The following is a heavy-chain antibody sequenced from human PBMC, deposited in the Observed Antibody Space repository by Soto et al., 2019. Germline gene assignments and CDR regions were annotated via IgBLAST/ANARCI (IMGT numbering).Heavy chain of an antibody. V-gene: IGHV3-66*01. CDR3: ARDQDYYDSSGYYRYLDY. D-gene: IGHD3-22*01. CDR1: GFTVSSNY. Sequence: GGSLRLSCAASGFTVSSNYMSWVRQAPGKGLEWVSVIYSGGSTYYADSVKGRFTISRDNSKNTLYLQMNSLRAEDTAVYYCARDQDYYDSSGYYRYLDYWGQGTLVTVSS. CDR2: IYSGGST. J-gene: IGHJ4*02.